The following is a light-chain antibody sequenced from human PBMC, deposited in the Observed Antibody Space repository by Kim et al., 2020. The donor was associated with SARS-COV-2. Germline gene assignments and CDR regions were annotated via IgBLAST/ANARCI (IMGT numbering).Light chain of an antibody. V-gene: IGLV3-19*01. CDR3: DTRDSSGNHWV. Sequence: ALRQTVRSTGKGDSLRSYYASWYQQKPGQAPVLVIYGKNNRPSGIPDRFSGSSSGNTASLALTGAQAEDEADYYCDTRDSSGNHWVFGGGTKLTVL. CDR1: SLRSYY. CDR2: GKN. J-gene: IGLJ3*02.